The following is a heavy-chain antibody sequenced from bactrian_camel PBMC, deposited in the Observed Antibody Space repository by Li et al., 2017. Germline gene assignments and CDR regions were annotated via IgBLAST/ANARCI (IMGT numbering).Heavy chain of an antibody. J-gene: IGHJ6*01. CDR3: SVRRSLSTSQCVGYDDGY. D-gene: IGHD3*01. Sequence: HVQLVESGGDSVQAGGSLRLSCTASGYTFSNGYGCMGWFRQAPGKEREEVTSLSADDRTAYADSVVGRFTISKDYAENTLYLQMNSLKPEDTAMYYCSVRRSLSTSQCVGYDDGYWGQGTQVTVS. CDR1: GYTFSNGYGC. V-gene: IGHV3S53*01. CDR2: LSADDRT.